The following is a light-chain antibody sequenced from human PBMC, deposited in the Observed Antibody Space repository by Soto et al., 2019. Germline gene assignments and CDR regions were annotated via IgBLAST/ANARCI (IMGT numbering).Light chain of an antibody. J-gene: IGKJ1*01. CDR2: LGS. V-gene: IGKV2-28*01. CDR1: QSLLHRNGFSY. CDR3: MQALQTPKT. Sequence: DIVMTQSPLSLPVTPGEPASISCRSSQSLLHRNGFSYLDWYLQKPGQSPQVLIYLGSTRASGVPDRFSGSGSGTDFTLKISRVEAEDVGVYYCMQALQTPKTFGQGTKVEIK.